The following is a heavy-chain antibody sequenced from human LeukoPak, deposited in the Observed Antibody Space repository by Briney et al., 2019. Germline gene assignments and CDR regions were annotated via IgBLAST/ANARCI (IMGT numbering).Heavy chain of an antibody. D-gene: IGHD3-10*01. Sequence: GGSLRLSCAASGFTFSSYAMSWVRQAPGKGLEWVSAISGSGGSTYYADSVKGRFTISRDNSKNTLYLQMNSLRAEDTAVYYCAKDKVWFGENTHYGMDVWGQGTTVTVSS. CDR2: ISGSGGST. J-gene: IGHJ6*02. CDR3: AKDKVWFGENTHYGMDV. V-gene: IGHV3-23*01. CDR1: GFTFSSYA.